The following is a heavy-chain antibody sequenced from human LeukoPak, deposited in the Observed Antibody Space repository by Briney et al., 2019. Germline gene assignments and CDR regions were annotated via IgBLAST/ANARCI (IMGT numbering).Heavy chain of an antibody. D-gene: IGHD7-27*01. J-gene: IGHJ4*02. V-gene: IGHV3-11*01. CDR2: ITSSGDTI. CDR1: GFTFSVYY. Sequence: GGSLRLSCAASGFTFSVYYMSWIRQVPGKGLEWVSYITSSGDTIYYADSVKGRFTISRDIPENSVYLQMNSLRAEDTAVYYCAREGGNWGEGYFDYWGQGTLVTVSS. CDR3: AREGGNWGEGYFDY.